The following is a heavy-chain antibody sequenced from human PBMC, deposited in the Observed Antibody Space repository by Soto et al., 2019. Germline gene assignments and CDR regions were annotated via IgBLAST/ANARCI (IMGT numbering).Heavy chain of an antibody. V-gene: IGHV3-11*01. J-gene: IGHJ4*02. D-gene: IGHD2-15*01. CDR2: ISSSGSTI. CDR1: GFTFSAYY. CDR3: ARDGETGYCSGGSCSPYFAY. Sequence: QVQLVESGGGLVKPGGSLRLSCAASGFTFSAYYMSWIRQAPGKGLEWVSYISSSGSTIYYADSVKGRSTISRDNAKNSLYLQMNSLRAEDTAVYYCARDGETGYCSGGSCSPYFAYWGQGTLVTVSS.